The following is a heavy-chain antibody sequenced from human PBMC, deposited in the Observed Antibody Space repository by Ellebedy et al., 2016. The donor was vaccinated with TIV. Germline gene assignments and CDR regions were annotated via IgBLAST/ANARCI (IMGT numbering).Heavy chain of an antibody. CDR2: IYSGGST. V-gene: IGHV3-66*01. CDR3: ASAQKWPAFDY. Sequence: GESLKISCAASGFTVSSNYMSWVRQAPGKGLEWVSVIYSGGSTYYADSVKGRFTISRDNSKNTLYLQMNSLRAEDTAVYYCASAQKWPAFDYWGQGTLVTVSS. CDR1: GFTVSSNY. D-gene: IGHD5-12*01. J-gene: IGHJ4*02.